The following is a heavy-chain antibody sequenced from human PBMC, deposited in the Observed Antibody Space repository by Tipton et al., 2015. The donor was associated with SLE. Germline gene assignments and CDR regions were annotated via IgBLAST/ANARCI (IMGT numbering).Heavy chain of an antibody. CDR3: ARDRWQQLAPGYGFDM. CDR2: ISAYNGNT. V-gene: IGHV1-18*01. CDR1: GYTFTHYG. Sequence: QLVQSGAELKKPGASVKVSCKASGYTFTHYGISWVRQAPGQGLEWMGWISAYNGNTNYAQKIQGRVTMTTDTSTSTAYMELRSLRSDDTAVDYGARDRWQQLAPGYGFDMWGQGTMVTVSS. D-gene: IGHD6-13*01. J-gene: IGHJ3*02.